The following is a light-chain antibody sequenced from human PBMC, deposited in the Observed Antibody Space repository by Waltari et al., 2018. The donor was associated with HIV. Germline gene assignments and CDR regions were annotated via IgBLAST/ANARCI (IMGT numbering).Light chain of an antibody. J-gene: IGKJ1*01. CDR1: HDISGF. V-gene: IGKV1-8*01. Sequence: AIRMTQSPSSFSASTGDRVTITCRASHDISGFFDWYQQKPGKAPNLLISGASTLQSGVPSRFNGSGSGTDFTLTISCLQSEDFATYYCQQYYNYPRTFGQGTRVEIK. CDR3: QQYYNYPRT. CDR2: GAS.